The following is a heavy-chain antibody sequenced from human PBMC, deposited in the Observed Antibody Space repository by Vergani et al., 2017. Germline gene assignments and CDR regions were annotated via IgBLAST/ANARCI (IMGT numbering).Heavy chain of an antibody. CDR1: CGPISSYY. J-gene: IGHJ6*02. CDR3: ARVEMATEGPLHYYYGMDV. D-gene: IGHD5-24*01. V-gene: IGHV4-59*01. Sequence: QVQLQESGPGLVTPSETLYLICTVSCGPISSYYWSLIRQPPGKGLGWVGYIYYSGSTNYNPTLQSRVTISVDTSNNQYSLKLSSVTAADTAGDYCARVEMATEGPLHYYYGMDVWGQGTTVIVSS. CDR2: IYYSGST.